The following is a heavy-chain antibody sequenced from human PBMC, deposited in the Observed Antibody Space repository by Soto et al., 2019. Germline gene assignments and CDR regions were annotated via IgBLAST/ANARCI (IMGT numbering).Heavy chain of an antibody. Sequence: QVQLVQSGAEVKKPGSSVKVSCKASGDTFSSYAINWVRQAPGQGLEWMGGIIPMFGTANYAQTFKGRVTITAGESTRTVYMELSSLRSEDTAVYYCARVGPAHYYDSSGYYSPLDYWGQGTLVTVSS. CDR2: IIPMFGTA. CDR1: GDTFSSYA. J-gene: IGHJ4*02. CDR3: ARVGPAHYYDSSGYYSPLDY. D-gene: IGHD3-22*01. V-gene: IGHV1-69*01.